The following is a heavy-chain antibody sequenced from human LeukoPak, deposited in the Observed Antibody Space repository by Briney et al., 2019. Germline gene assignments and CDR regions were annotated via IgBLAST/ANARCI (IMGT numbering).Heavy chain of an antibody. CDR3: GRKAWGAFDI. V-gene: IGHV3-30*04. D-gene: IGHD3-16*01. CDR1: GFTFSSYA. CDR2: ISYDGSNK. J-gene: IGHJ3*02. Sequence: GGSLRLSCAASGFTFSSYAMHWVRQAPGKGLEWVAVISYDGSNKYYADSVKGRFTISRDNSKNTLYLQMNSLRAEDTAVYYCGRKAWGAFDIWGQGTMVTVSS.